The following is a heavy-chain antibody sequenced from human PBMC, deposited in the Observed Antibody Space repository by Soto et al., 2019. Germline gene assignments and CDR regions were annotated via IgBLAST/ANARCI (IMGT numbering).Heavy chain of an antibody. J-gene: IGHJ6*02. V-gene: IGHV3-13*04. CDR1: GFTFSSYD. CDR2: IGTAGDT. CDR3: ARVPDTAMVHPVDIVAYGVSGRYYGMDV. D-gene: IGHD5-12*01. Sequence: GGSLRLSCAASGFTFSSYDMQWVRQATGKGLEWVSAIGTAGDTYYPGSVKGRFTISRENAKNSLYLQMNSLRAGDTAVYYCARVPDTAMVHPVDIVAYGVSGRYYGMDVWGQGTTVTVSS.